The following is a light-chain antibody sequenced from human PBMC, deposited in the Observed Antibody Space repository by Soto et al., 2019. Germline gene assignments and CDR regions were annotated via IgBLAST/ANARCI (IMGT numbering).Light chain of an antibody. Sequence: QSALTQPASVSGFPGQSITISCTGTINDVGGYNYISWYRHHPGKGPKLIIYEVSERPSGVPDRFSGSKSGNTASLTVSGLQAEDEADYYCSSYAGSNNRGVFXSGTKVTVL. J-gene: IGLJ1*01. CDR2: EVS. V-gene: IGLV2-8*01. CDR3: SSYAGSNNRGV. CDR1: INDVGGYNY.